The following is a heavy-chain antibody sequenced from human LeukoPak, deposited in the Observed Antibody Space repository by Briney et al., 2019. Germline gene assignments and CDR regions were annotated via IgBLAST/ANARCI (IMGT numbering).Heavy chain of an antibody. D-gene: IGHD1-1*01. J-gene: IGHJ4*02. CDR2: ISSNGGNT. V-gene: IGHV3-64*01. Sequence: GGSLRLSCAASGFTFSSYAMHWVRQAPGKGLEYVSAISSNGGNTYYANSVKGRFTISRDNSKNTLYLQMGSLRAEDTAVYYCAREVQLERLGFGKEGSAFDYWGQGTLVTVSS. CDR3: AREVQLERLGFGKEGSAFDY. CDR1: GFTFSSYA.